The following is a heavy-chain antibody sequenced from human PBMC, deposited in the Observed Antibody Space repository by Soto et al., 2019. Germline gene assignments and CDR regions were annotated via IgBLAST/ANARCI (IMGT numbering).Heavy chain of an antibody. D-gene: IGHD2-21*02. CDR3: ARGGHVVVVTAALDY. J-gene: IGHJ4*02. V-gene: IGHV1-46*01. CDR2: VNPSGGHT. CDR1: GDTFTDYY. Sequence: QVQLMQSGAEVKKPGASVKVSCKASGDTFTDYYIHWVRQAPGQGLEWMGTVNPSGGHTTYAQHYLGRVTMTRDTSASTLYMELTSLTSDGTAIEYCARGGHVVVVTAALDYWGQGTLVTVSS.